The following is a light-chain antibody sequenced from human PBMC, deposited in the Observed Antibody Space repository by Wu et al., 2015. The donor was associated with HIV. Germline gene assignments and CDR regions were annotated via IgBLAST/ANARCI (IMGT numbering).Light chain of an antibody. Sequence: EIVLTQSPGTLSLSPGERATLSCRASQSVSSSYLAWYQQKPGQAPRLLIYGASSRATGIPDRFSGSGSGTEFTLTISSMQSEDFAVYYCQQYNNWPPXYTFGQGTKLEIK. J-gene: IGKJ2*01. CDR2: GAS. CDR1: QSVSSSY. CDR3: QQYNNWPPXYT. V-gene: IGKV3-20*01.